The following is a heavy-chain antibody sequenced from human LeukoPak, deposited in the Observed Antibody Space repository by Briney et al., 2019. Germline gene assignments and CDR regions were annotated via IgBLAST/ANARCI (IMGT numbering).Heavy chain of an antibody. V-gene: IGHV4-59*08. CDR2: IYYSGST. J-gene: IGHJ4*02. Sequence: SETLSLTCIVSGGSISSDYWSWIRQPPGKGLEWIGYIYYSGSTNYNPSLKSRVTISVDTSKNQFSLKLSSVTAADTAVYYCAGFYGADGYFDYWGQGTLVTVSS. CDR1: GGSISSDY. D-gene: IGHD4-17*01. CDR3: AGFYGADGYFDY.